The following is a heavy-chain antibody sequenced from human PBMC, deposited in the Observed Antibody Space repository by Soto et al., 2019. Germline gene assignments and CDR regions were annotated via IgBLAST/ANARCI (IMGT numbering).Heavy chain of an antibody. D-gene: IGHD5-18*01. V-gene: IGHV1-69*12. J-gene: IGHJ4*02. CDR2: IIPIFVTA. Sequence: QVQLVQSGAEVKKPGSSVKVSCKASGGTFSSYAISWVRQAPGQGLEWMGGIIPIFVTANYAQKFQGRVTITADESTSTAYMELRSVRSEDMTVYYCARTYGRGFAMVAFDYGGQGTLVTVCS. CDR1: GGTFSSYA. CDR3: ARTYGRGFAMVAFDY.